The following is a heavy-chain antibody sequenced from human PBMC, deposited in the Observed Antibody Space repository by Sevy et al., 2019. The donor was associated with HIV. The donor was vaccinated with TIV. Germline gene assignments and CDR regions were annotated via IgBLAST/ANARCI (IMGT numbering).Heavy chain of an antibody. J-gene: IGHJ6*02. V-gene: IGHV1-8*02. Sequence: ASVKVSCKASGYTFTSYDINWVRQATGQGLEWMGWMNPNSGNTGYAQKFQGRVTMTRDTSISTAYMELSSLRSEDAAVYYSARGGVVGCGEFNRGYVSYYGMDVWGQGPWVTVS. CDR1: GYTFTSYD. CDR3: ARGGVVGCGEFNRGYVSYYGMDV. CDR2: MNPNSGNT. D-gene: IGHD3-10*01.